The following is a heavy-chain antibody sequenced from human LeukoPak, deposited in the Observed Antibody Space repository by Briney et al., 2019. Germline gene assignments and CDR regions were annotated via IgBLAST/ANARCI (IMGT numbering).Heavy chain of an antibody. CDR3: AKDRPNYYDGSGHYYRRNGDY. D-gene: IGHD3-22*01. CDR1: GFTFSSYA. V-gene: IGHV3-23*01. J-gene: IGHJ4*02. CDR2: ITSSGGST. Sequence: QTGGSLRLSCAASGFTFSSYAMSWVRQAPGKGLEWVSSITSSGGSTYYAGSVKGQFTISRDNSKNTVYLQMNSLRAEDTAVYYCAKDRPNYYDGSGHYYRRNGDYWGQGTLVTVSS.